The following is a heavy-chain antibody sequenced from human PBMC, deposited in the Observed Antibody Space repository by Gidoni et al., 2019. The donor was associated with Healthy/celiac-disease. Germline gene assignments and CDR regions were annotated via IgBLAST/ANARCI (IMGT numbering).Heavy chain of an antibody. J-gene: IGHJ4*02. CDR1: GGSFSGYY. V-gene: IGHV4-34*01. CDR3: ARESLSGYAKGSFDY. Sequence: QVQLQQWGAGLLKPSETLSLTCAVYGGSFSGYYWSWIRQPPGKGLEWIGEINHSGSTNYNPSLKSRVTISVDTSKNQFSLKLSSVTAADTAVYYCARESLSGYAKGSFDYWGQGTLVTVSS. CDR2: INHSGST. D-gene: IGHD5-12*01.